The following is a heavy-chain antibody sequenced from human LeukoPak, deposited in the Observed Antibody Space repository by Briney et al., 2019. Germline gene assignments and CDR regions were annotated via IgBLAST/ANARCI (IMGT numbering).Heavy chain of an antibody. J-gene: IGHJ4*02. CDR2: IRFDGSDK. CDR3: AKDQKLAVAGTDY. Sequence: GGSLRLSCAASGFTFSNYGMHWVRQAPGKGLEWVAFIRFDGSDKYYADSVKGRFTISRDNSKNTLFLQMNSLRAEDTAVYYCAKDQKLAVAGTDYWGQGTLVTVSS. V-gene: IGHV3-30*02. D-gene: IGHD6-19*01. CDR1: GFTFSNYG.